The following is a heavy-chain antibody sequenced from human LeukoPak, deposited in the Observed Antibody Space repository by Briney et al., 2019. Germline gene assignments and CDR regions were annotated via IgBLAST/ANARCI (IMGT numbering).Heavy chain of an antibody. CDR2: IGTAGDT. V-gene: IGHV3-13*01. Sequence: GGSLRLSCASSGFTFSTYDMHWVRQTTGKGLEWVSSIGTAGDTYYQSSVKGRFIISRESAKNSLYLQMNSLRAGDTAVYYCARGSRGYYDSSNWFDPWGQGTLVTVSS. D-gene: IGHD3-22*01. CDR1: GFTFSTYD. CDR3: ARGSRGYYDSSNWFDP. J-gene: IGHJ5*02.